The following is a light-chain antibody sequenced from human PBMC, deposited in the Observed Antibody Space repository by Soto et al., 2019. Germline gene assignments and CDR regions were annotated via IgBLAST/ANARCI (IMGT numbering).Light chain of an antibody. CDR2: KAF. J-gene: IGKJ1*01. CDR1: LFFISC. Sequence: DIQMIQSPSTLSASVGDRVTITCRAILFFISCLACYQQKPGKALGLLIYKAFSLESGFQSSFSGSGSGTEFFFTFSSLHPDVFATYYAQKYNSYGPFGQGTKVDIK. CDR3: QKYNSYGP. V-gene: IGKV1-5*03.